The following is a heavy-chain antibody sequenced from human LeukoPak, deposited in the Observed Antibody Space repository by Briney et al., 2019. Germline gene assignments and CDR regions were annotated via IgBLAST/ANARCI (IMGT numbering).Heavy chain of an antibody. D-gene: IGHD5-18*01. CDR3: ARELGYSNGPGYFDY. CDR2: ISSSGSTI. J-gene: IGHJ4*02. V-gene: IGHV3-48*03. Sequence: GGSLRLSCAASGFTFSSYEMNWVRQAPGKWLEWGSYISSSGSTIYYADSVKGRFTISRDNAKNTLYMQMNSLRAAAKAVYYCARELGYSNGPGYFDYWGEGTLVTVSS. CDR1: GFTFSSYE.